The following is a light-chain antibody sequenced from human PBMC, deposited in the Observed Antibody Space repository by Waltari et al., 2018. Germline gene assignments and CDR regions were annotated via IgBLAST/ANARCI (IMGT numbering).Light chain of an antibody. V-gene: IGLV3-1*01. Sequence: SDELTQPPSVSVSPGQTASITCSGDILGKKYASWYQQKPGQSPLLVIYQDINRPPGIPERFSGSKSGNTATLTISGTQAMDDADYYCQALGSNRWVFGGGTKLTVL. CDR1: ILGKKY. J-gene: IGLJ3*02. CDR3: QALGSNRWV. CDR2: QDI.